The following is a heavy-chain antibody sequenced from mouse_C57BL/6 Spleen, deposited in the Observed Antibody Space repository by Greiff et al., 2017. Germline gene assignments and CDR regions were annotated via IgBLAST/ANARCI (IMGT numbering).Heavy chain of an antibody. Sequence: DVKLVESGGGLVQPGGSLKLSCAASGFTFSDYYMYWVRQTPEKRLEWVAYISNGGGSTYYPDTVKGRFTISRDNAKNTLYLQMSRLKSEDTAMYYCARDYDYDAWFAYWGQGTLVTVSA. D-gene: IGHD2-4*01. CDR3: ARDYDYDAWFAY. CDR2: ISNGGGST. CDR1: GFTFSDYY. J-gene: IGHJ3*01. V-gene: IGHV5-12*01.